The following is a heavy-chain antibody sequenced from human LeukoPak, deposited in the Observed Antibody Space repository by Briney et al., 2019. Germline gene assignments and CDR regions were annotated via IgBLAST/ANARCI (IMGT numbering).Heavy chain of an antibody. CDR3: ATPPNYYDSSGYYFDY. D-gene: IGHD3-22*01. J-gene: IGHJ4*02. Sequence: SVKVSCKASGGTFSSYAISWVRQAPGQGLEWTGGIIPIFGTANYAQKFQGRVTITADESTSTAYMELSSLRSEDTAVYYCATPPNYYDSSGYYFDYWGQGTLVTVSS. CDR1: GGTFSSYA. V-gene: IGHV1-69*13. CDR2: IIPIFGTA.